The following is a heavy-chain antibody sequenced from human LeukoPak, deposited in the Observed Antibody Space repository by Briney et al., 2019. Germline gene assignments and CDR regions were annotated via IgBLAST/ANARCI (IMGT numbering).Heavy chain of an antibody. CDR2: IYYSGST. V-gene: IGHV4-34*01. J-gene: IGHJ4*02. Sequence: SETLSLTCAVYGGSFSGYYWSWIRQPPGKGLEWIGSIYYSGSTYYNPSLKSRVTISVDTSKNQFSLKLSSVTAADTAVYYWARLAEDYVWGSYRYHPDYFDYWGQGTLVTVSS. CDR1: GGSFSGYY. CDR3: ARLAEDYVWGSYRYHPDYFDY. D-gene: IGHD3-16*02.